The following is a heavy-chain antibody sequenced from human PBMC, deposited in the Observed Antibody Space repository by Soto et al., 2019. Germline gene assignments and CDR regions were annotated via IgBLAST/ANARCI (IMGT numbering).Heavy chain of an antibody. CDR1: GYTFTSYY. CDR2: INPSGGST. D-gene: IGHD1-1*01. V-gene: IGHV1-46*01. CDR3: ARARNNWNWFGR. J-gene: IGHJ5*02. Sequence: ASVKVSCKASGYTFTSYYMHWVRQAPGQGLEWMGIINPSGGSTSYAQKFQGRVTMTRDTSTSTVYMELSRLRSEDTTVYYCARARNNWNWFGRWRQGTLVTVSS.